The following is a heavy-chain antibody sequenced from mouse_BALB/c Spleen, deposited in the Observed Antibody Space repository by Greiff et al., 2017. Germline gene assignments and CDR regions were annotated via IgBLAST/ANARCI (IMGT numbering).Heavy chain of an antibody. CDR2: INPSSGYT. V-gene: IGHV1-4*01. J-gene: IGHJ4*01. Sequence: LQESGAELARPGASVKMSCKASGYTFTSYTMHWVKQRPGQGLEWIGYINPSSGYTNYNQKFKDKATLTADKSSSTAYMQLSSLTSEDSAVYYCARYYRYDGYYAMDYWGQGTSVTVSS. CDR1: GYTFTSYT. CDR3: ARYYRYDGYYAMDY. D-gene: IGHD2-14*01.